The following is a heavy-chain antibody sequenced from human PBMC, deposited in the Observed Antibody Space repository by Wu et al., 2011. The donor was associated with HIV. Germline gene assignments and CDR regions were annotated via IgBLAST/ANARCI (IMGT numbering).Heavy chain of an antibody. D-gene: IGHD5-12*01. CDR2: INPSGGSP. Sequence: QVQLVQSGAEVKKPGASVKVSCKASGYTFTRYYMYWVRQAPGQGLEWMGIINPSGGSPSYAQKFQGRVTMTRDTSTSTVYMELSSLRSEDTAVYYCARDPRKWLRLGDYYYGMDVWGQGTTVTVSS. V-gene: IGHV1-46*01. J-gene: IGHJ6*02. CDR1: GYTFTRYY. CDR3: ARDPRKWLRLGDYYYGMDV.